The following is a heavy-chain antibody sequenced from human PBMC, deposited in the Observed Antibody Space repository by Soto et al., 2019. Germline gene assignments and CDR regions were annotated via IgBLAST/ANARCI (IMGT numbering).Heavy chain of an antibody. CDR3: ARTVAGKSDY. CDR2: ISAYNRNS. J-gene: IGHJ4*02. V-gene: IGHV1-18*04. CDR1: GYSLTTYG. Sequence: ASLKVSCKASGYSLTTYGINWVRQAPGQGLEWMGWISAYNRNSNYAQNLRGRVTMTTDTSTNTAYMELKSLRSDDTAVYYCARTVAGKSDYWGQGXLVTVSS. D-gene: IGHD6-19*01.